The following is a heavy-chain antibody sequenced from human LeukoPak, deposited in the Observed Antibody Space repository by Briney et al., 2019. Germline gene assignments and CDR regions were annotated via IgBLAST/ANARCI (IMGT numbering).Heavy chain of an antibody. J-gene: IGHJ6*02. D-gene: IGHD2-8*01. CDR1: GFILNDYG. CDR3: ARDRHCVNGVCHSPPGMDV. V-gene: IGHV3-33*01. Sequence: GGSLSLSCAASGFILNDYGMHWVRQAPGKGLEGVADIWFDKNQHFADSVKGRFAISRDNSKNTVYLQINSLRAEDTAVYYCARDRHCVNGVCHSPPGMDVWGQGTTVTVSS. CDR2: IWFDKNQ.